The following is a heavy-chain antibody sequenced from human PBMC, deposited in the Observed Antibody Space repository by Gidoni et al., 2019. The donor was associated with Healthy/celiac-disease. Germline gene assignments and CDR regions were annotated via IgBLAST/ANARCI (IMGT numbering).Heavy chain of an antibody. D-gene: IGHD1-26*01. Sequence: EVQLVETGGGLVKPGGPRRRSGAASGVTFSSYSMNWVRHAPGQGLEWVSSISSSSSYIYYADSVKGRFTISRDNAKNSLYLQMNSLRAEDTAVYYCARDSGSSSPEGTFDYWGQGTLVTVSS. V-gene: IGHV3-21*01. CDR1: GVTFSSYS. CDR2: ISSSSSYI. CDR3: ARDSGSSSPEGTFDY. J-gene: IGHJ4*02.